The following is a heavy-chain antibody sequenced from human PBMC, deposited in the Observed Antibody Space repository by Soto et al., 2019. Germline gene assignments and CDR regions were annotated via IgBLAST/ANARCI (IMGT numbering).Heavy chain of an antibody. D-gene: IGHD6-19*01. CDR3: ARPTDLAVAGMGAFDI. V-gene: IGHV2-26*01. Sequence: QVTLKESGPVLVKPTETLTLTCTVSGFSLSNARMGVSWIRQPPGKALEWLAHIFSNDEKSYSTSLKSRLTISKDTSNSQVVLTMTNMDPVDTATYYCARPTDLAVAGMGAFDIWGHGTMVTVSS. CDR1: GFSLSNARMG. J-gene: IGHJ3*02. CDR2: IFSNDEK.